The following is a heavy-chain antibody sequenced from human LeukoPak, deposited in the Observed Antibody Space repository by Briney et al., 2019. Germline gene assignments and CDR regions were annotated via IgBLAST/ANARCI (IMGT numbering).Heavy chain of an antibody. CDR1: GFTFSSYW. CDR2: INSDGRST. J-gene: IGHJ4*02. D-gene: IGHD4-23*01. V-gene: IGHV3-74*01. Sequence: GGSLRLSCAASGFTFSSYWMHWVRQVPGKGLVWVSSINSDGRSTTYADSVKGRFTISRDNAKNTLYLQMNSLRAEDTAVYYCARVGYGGRQIDYWGQGTLVTVSS. CDR3: ARVGYGGRQIDY.